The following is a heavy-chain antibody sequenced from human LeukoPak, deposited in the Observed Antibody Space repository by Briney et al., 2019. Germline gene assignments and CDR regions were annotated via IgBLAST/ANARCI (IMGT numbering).Heavy chain of an antibody. J-gene: IGHJ3*02. V-gene: IGHV1-18*01. CDR3: ARGSGRDGYSHAFDI. CDR1: GYTFTNYG. D-gene: IGHD5-24*01. CDR2: ISGYDGNT. Sequence: ASVKVSCKASGYTFTNYGVNWVRQAPGQGLEYMGWISGYDGNTNYAQKVQGRVTMTADISTSTAYMELRSLRSDDTAVYYCARGSGRDGYSHAFDIWGQGTMVTVSS.